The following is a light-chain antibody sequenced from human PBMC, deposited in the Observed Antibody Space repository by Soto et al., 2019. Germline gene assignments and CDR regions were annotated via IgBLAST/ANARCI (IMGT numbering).Light chain of an antibody. J-gene: IGKJ1*01. Sequence: TQSPGTLSLSPGERATLSCRASQSVSSSYLAWYQQKPGEAPKLLIYEAANLESGVPSRFSGSGTGTEFTLTISSLQPEDFATYYCQQLNSYPRTFGQGTKVEIK. CDR2: EAA. CDR3: QQLNSYPRT. V-gene: IGKV1-5*03. CDR1: QSVSSS.